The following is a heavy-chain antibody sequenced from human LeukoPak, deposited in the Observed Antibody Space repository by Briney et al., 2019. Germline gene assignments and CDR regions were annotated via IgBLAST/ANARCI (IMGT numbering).Heavy chain of an antibody. CDR3: AILIDDFWTGYGGSVNWFDP. CDR2: IYYSGST. V-gene: IGHV4-39*01. J-gene: IGHJ5*02. D-gene: IGHD3/OR15-3a*01. CDR1: GFTFSSYW. Sequence: KSGGSLRLSCAASGFTFSSYWMSWVRQAPGKGLEWIGSIYYSGSTYYNPSLKSRVTISVDTSKNQFSLKLSSVTAADTAVYYCAILIDDFWTGYGGSVNWFDPWGQGTLVTVSS.